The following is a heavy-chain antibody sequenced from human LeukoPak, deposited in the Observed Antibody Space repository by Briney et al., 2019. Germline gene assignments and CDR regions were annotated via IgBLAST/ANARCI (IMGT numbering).Heavy chain of an antibody. CDR1: GFTFSSYA. V-gene: IGHV3-23*01. CDR3: AKDRRANNSSSSPTNWFDR. CDR2: ISGSGGST. Sequence: GGSLRLSCAVAGFTFSSYAMSWVRQAQGEGMGWVSAISGSGGSTYYADSVKGRFTISRDNSKNTLYLQMNSLRAEDTAVYYCAKDRRANNSSSSPTNWFDRWRQATLVTVSS. J-gene: IGHJ5*02. D-gene: IGHD6-13*01.